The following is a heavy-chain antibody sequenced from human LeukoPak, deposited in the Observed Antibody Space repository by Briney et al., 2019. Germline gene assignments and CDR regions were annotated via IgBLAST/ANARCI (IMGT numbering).Heavy chain of an antibody. V-gene: IGHV3-30-3*01. CDR2: ISYDGSNK. Sequence: GGSLRLPCAASGFTFSSYAMHWVRQAPGKGLEWVAVISYDGSNKYYADSVKGRFTISRDNSKNTLYLQMNSLRAEDTAVYYCAREWELTEFDYWGQGTLVTVSS. CDR3: AREWELTEFDY. J-gene: IGHJ4*02. D-gene: IGHD1-26*01. CDR1: GFTFSSYA.